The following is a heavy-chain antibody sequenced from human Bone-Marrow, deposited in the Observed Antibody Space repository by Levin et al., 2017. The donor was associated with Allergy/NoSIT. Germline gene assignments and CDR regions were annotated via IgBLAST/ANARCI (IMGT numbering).Heavy chain of an antibody. J-gene: IGHJ4*02. CDR1: GDSISSYNW. CDR2: VYHSGST. Sequence: SETLSLTCGLSGDSISSYNWWSWVRQSPGKGLEWIGEVYHSGSTNYNQSLQSRITISVDKSKNQFSLKLDSVTAADTAVYYCARRLQPRGFDYWGQGTLVTVPS. D-gene: IGHD5-12*01. V-gene: IGHV4-4*02. CDR3: ARRLQPRGFDY.